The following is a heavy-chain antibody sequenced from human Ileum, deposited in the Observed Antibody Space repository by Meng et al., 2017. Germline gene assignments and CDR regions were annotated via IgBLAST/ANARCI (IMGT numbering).Heavy chain of an antibody. J-gene: IGHJ4*02. CDR2: IHYSGST. D-gene: IGHD2-15*01. CDR3: AAFCSGGSCPDY. Sequence: VQLQESGPGLVKSSQTLSLTCTVSGGSISSGDYYWSWIRQPPGKGLEWIGYIHYSGSTNYNPSLKSRITMSVDTSKNQVSLKLSSVTAADTAIYYCAAFCSGGSCPDYWGQGTLVTVSS. V-gene: IGHV4-61*08. CDR1: GGSISSGDYY.